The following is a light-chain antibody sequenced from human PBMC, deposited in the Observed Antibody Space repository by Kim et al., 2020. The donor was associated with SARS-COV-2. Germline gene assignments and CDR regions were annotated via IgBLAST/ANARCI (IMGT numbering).Light chain of an antibody. J-gene: IGLJ3*02. CDR2: EDN. Sequence: KTVTISCTRRGGSIASNYVQCYQQRPGSAPTTVIYEDNQRPSGVPDRFSGSIDSSSNSASLTISGLKTEDEADYYCQSYDSSNHWVFGGGTQLTVL. CDR3: QSYDSSNHWV. V-gene: IGLV6-57*03. CDR1: GGSIASNY.